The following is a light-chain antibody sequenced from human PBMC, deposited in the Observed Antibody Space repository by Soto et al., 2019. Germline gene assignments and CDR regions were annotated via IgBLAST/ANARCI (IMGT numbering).Light chain of an antibody. CDR3: QQRSSWPVT. J-gene: IGKJ1*01. CDR1: QSVSTY. V-gene: IGKV3-11*01. CDR2: DAP. Sequence: EIVLTQSPATLSLSPGERATLSCRASQSVSTYLAWYQQKPGQAPRLLIYDAPSRATGIPARFSGSGSGTEFTLTISSLEPEDFAVYYCQQRSSWPVTFGQGTRVEIK.